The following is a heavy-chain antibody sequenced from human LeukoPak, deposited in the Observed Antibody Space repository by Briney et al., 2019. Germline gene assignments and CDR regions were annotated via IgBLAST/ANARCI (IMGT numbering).Heavy chain of an antibody. CDR1: GXTFRDYW. Sequence: GGSLRLSCAASGXTFRDYWMHWVRQAPGKGLVSVSRIKTDGSSTSYADSVKGRFTISRDNAKNTLYLQMNSLRVEDTAVYYCAGGGSGSYTNPHHWGQGTLVAVSS. J-gene: IGHJ5*02. V-gene: IGHV3-74*01. D-gene: IGHD3-10*01. CDR2: IKTDGSST. CDR3: AGGGSGSYTNPHH.